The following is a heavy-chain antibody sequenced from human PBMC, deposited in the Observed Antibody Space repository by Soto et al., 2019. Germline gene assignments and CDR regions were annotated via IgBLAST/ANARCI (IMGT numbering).Heavy chain of an antibody. D-gene: IGHD3-10*01. V-gene: IGHV4-30-4*08. CDR1: GGSLSSGCYY. Sequence: SQTLSLTCTVSGGSLSSGCYYWSWLRQPPGKGLEWIGYIYYSRSTYYTPFLKSRVTISVDTSKSRFSLKLSSVSAADTAVYYCARDGWFGEEYFDYWGQGTMVTVSS. CDR3: ARDGWFGEEYFDY. CDR2: IYYSRST. J-gene: IGHJ4*02.